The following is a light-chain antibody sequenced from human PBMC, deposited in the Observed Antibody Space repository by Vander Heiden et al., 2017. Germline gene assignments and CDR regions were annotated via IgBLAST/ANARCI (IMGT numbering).Light chain of an antibody. CDR3: QQSDSTPHT. V-gene: IGKV1-39*01. Sequence: SVGDRVTITCRASQSISSYLNWYQQKPGKAPKLLIYAASSLQSGVPSRFSGSGSGTDFTLTISSLQPEDFATYYCQQSDSTPHTFGHGTKVDIK. CDR2: AAS. CDR1: QSISSY. J-gene: IGKJ3*01.